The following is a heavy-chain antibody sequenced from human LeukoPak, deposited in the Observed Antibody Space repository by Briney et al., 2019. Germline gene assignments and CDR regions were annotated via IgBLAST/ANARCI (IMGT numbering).Heavy chain of an antibody. J-gene: IGHJ3*02. CDR2: IYYSGST. CDR1: GGSISSYY. CDR3: ARHLKSGYYDSSGYSHAFDI. D-gene: IGHD3-22*01. Sequence: SETLSLTCTVSGGSISSYYWSWIRQPPGKGLEWIGYIYYSGSTNYNPSLKSRVTISVDTSKNQFSLKLSSVTAADTAVYYCARHLKSGYYDSSGYSHAFDIWGQGTMVTVSS. V-gene: IGHV4-59*08.